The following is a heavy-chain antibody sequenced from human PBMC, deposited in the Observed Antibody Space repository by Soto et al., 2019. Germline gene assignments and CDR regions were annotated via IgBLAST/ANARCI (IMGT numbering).Heavy chain of an antibody. CDR1: GYTFSTFG. CDR3: AGVFTAAGTGEIEK. Sequence: QVQLVQSGAEVKKPGASVRLSCKPSGYTFSTFGITWVRQAPGQGLEWMGWINTDNGDTNYAKNFQGRVTMTTDTSTNTAYMELMSLRYADTGVDYCAGVFTAAGTGEIEKWGQGTPVAVSS. J-gene: IGHJ4*02. V-gene: IGHV1-18*01. D-gene: IGHD6-13*01. CDR2: INTDNGDT.